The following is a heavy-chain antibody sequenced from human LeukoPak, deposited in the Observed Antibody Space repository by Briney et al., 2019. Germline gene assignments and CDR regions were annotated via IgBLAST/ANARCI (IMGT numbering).Heavy chain of an antibody. Sequence: SETLSLTCTVSGYSISSGYYWSWIRQPPGKGLEWIGYIYYSGSTNYNPSLKSRVTISVDTSKNQFSLKLSSVTAADTAVYYCARGGSYFAFLYDAFDIWGQGTMVTVSS. V-gene: IGHV4-61*01. CDR1: GYSISSGYY. CDR2: IYYSGST. J-gene: IGHJ3*02. D-gene: IGHD1-26*01. CDR3: ARGGSYFAFLYDAFDI.